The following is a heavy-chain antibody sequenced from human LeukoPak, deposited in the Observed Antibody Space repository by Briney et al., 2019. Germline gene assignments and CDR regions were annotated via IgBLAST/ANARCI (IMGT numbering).Heavy chain of an antibody. J-gene: IGHJ4*02. Sequence: ASVKVSCKASGYTFTGYYMHWVRQAPGQGLEWMGWINPNSGGTNYAQKFQGRVIMTRDTSISTAYMELSRLRSDDTAVYYCARSNWNWVLGYYFDYWGQGTLATVSS. CDR1: GYTFTGYY. CDR2: INPNSGGT. CDR3: ARSNWNWVLGYYFDY. V-gene: IGHV1-2*02. D-gene: IGHD1-1*01.